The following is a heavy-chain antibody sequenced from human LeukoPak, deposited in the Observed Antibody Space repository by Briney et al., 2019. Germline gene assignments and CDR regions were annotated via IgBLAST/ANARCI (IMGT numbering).Heavy chain of an antibody. CDR1: GFTFSLYS. CDR3: ARGDGRGSYKDYYFDY. Sequence: GGSPRLSCAASGFTFSLYSMNWVRQAPGKGLEWVSCISSSSSYIYYADSVKGRFTISRDNAKNSLYLQVSSLRAEDTAVYYCARGDGRGSYKDYYFDYWGQGILVTVSS. J-gene: IGHJ4*02. CDR2: ISSSSSYI. D-gene: IGHD1-26*01. V-gene: IGHV3-21*01.